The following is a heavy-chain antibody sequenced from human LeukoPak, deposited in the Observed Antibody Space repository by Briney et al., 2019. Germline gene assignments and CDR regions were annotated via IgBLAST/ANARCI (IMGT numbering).Heavy chain of an antibody. V-gene: IGHV3-23*01. CDR1: GFTFSSYA. D-gene: IGHD5-18*01. Sequence: GGSLRLSCAASGFTFSSYAMSWVRQAAGKGLEWVSSISSSGGSTYYADSVKGRFTISRDYSKNTPYLQMNSLRAEDTAVYYCAKDLYTYGTTPLDYWGQGILVTVSS. CDR2: ISSSGGST. CDR3: AKDLYTYGTTPLDY. J-gene: IGHJ4*02.